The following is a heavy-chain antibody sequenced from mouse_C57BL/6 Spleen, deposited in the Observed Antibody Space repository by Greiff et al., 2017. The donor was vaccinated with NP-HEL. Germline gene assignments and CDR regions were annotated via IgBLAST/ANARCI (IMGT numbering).Heavy chain of an antibody. V-gene: IGHV1-18*01. CDR2: INPNNGGT. J-gene: IGHJ4*01. Sequence: EVQLQQSGPELVKPGASVKIPCKASGYTFTDYNMDWVKQSHGKSLEWIGDINPNNGGTIYNQKFKGKATLTVDKSSSTAYMELRSLTSEDTAVYYCARSVLRPYAMDYWGQGTSVTVSS. CDR3: ARSVLRPYAMDY. D-gene: IGHD1-1*01. CDR1: GYTFTDYN.